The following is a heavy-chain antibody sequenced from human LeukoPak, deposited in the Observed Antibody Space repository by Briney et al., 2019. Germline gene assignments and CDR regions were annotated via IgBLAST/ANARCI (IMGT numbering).Heavy chain of an antibody. CDR2: IYYSGST. V-gene: IGHV4-59*01. CDR1: GVSISSYY. CDR3: AREGSGSSFDY. J-gene: IGHJ4*02. Sequence: PSETLSLTCTVSGVSISSYYWSWILQPPGKGLEWIGYIYYSGSTNYNPSLKSRVTISVDTSKNQFSLKLSSVTAADTAVYYCAREGSGSSFDYWGQGTLVTVSS. D-gene: IGHD3-10*01.